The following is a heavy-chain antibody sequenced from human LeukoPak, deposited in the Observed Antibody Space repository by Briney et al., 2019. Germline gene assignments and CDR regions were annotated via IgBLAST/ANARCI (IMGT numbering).Heavy chain of an antibody. CDR3: ARQSPAGDYTSGWYNDY. V-gene: IGHV3-48*04. D-gene: IGHD6-19*01. Sequence: GGSLRLSCVVSGFNFNSHNMNWVRQAPGKGLEWVSYISSGSGTIYYADSVKGRFTISRDNTKNSLYLQMNSLRAEDTAVYYCARQSPAGDYTSGWYNDYWGQGTLVTVSS. CDR1: GFNFNSHN. J-gene: IGHJ4*02. CDR2: ISSGSGTI.